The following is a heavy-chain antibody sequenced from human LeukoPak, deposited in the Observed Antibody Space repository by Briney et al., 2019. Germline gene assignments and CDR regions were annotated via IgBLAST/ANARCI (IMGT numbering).Heavy chain of an antibody. CDR1: GGSISSYY. D-gene: IGHD3-22*01. CDR3: ARLYDSSGYSANWFDP. CDR2: IYYSGST. J-gene: IGHJ5*02. V-gene: IGHV4-59*08. Sequence: SETLSLTCTVSGGSISSYYWSWIRQPPGKGLGWIGNIYYSGSTNYNPSLKSRVTISVDTSKNQFSLKLSSVTAADTAVYYCARLYDSSGYSANWFDPWGQGTLVTVSS.